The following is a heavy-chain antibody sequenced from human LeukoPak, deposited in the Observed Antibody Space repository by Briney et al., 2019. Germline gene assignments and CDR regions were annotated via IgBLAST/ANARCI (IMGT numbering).Heavy chain of an antibody. Sequence: ASVKVSCKASGGTFSSYAISWVRQAPGQGLEWMGGIIPIFGTANYAQKFQGRVTITADESTSTAYMELSSLRSEDTAVYHCARSLEYSSSSMLGWFDPWGQGTLVTVSS. D-gene: IGHD6-6*01. CDR2: IIPIFGTA. V-gene: IGHV1-69*13. CDR3: ARSLEYSSSSMLGWFDP. J-gene: IGHJ5*02. CDR1: GGTFSSYA.